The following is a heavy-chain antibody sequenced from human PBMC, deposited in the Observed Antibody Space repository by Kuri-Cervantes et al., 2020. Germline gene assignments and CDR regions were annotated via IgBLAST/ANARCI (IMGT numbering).Heavy chain of an antibody. J-gene: IGHJ4*02. Sequence: GESLKISCAASGFTFSSYGMHWVRQAPGKGLEWVAVISYDGSNKYYADSVKGRFTISRDNSKNTLYLQMNSLRAEDTAVYYCAKDQQEAGTGDFDYRGQGTLVTVSS. D-gene: IGHD6-19*01. CDR1: GFTFSSYG. V-gene: IGHV3-30*18. CDR2: ISYDGSNK. CDR3: AKDQQEAGTGDFDY.